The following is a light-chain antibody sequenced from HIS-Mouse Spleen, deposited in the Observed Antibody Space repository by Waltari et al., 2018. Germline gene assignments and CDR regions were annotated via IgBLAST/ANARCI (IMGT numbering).Light chain of an antibody. Sequence: SYELTQPPSVSVSPGQTASITCSGDKLGDKYACWYQQKPGQSPVLVIYQDSKRPSGIAWRFSGSNSGNTATLTVSGTQAMDEADYYGQAWDSSTVFGGGTKLTVL. CDR2: QDS. CDR3: QAWDSSTV. CDR1: KLGDKY. V-gene: IGLV3-1*01. J-gene: IGLJ2*01.